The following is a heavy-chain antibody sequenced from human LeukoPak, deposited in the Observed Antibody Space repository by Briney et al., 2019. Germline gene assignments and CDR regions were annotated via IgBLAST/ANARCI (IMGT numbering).Heavy chain of an antibody. Sequence: PSETLSLTCTVSGGSISSGGYYWSWIRQHPGKGLEWIGYIYYSGSTYYNPSLKSRVTISVDTSKNQFSLKLSSVTAADTAVYYCARAQHFDDSSGYGLHYFDYWGQGTLVTVSS. CDR2: IYYSGST. CDR3: ARAQHFDDSSGYGLHYFDY. J-gene: IGHJ4*02. D-gene: IGHD3-22*01. V-gene: IGHV4-31*03. CDR1: GGSISSGGYY.